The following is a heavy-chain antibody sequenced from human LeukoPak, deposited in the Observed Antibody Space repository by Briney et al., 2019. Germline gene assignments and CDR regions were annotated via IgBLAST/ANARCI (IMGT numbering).Heavy chain of an antibody. Sequence: PGGSLRLSCAASGFTFSSYSMNWVRQAPGKGLEWVSSISSSSSYIYYADSVKGRFTISRDNAKDSLYLQMNSLRAEDTAVYYCARDAYSGSYLSWFDPWGQGTLVTVSS. CDR2: ISSSSSYI. V-gene: IGHV3-21*01. J-gene: IGHJ5*02. CDR3: ARDAYSGSYLSWFDP. CDR1: GFTFSSYS. D-gene: IGHD1-26*01.